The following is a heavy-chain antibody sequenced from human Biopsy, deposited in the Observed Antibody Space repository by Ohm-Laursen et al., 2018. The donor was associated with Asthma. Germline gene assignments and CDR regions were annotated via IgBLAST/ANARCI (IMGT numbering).Heavy chain of an antibody. V-gene: IGHV3-53*01. CDR3: ARGDSSNWSHYYFDY. J-gene: IGHJ4*02. Sequence: SLRLSCSASGFDLRDYTMNWVCQAPGKGLEWVSVIYSGGTSHIADSVRGRFTISRDYSKNTLYLQMHSLRAEDTAVYYCARGDSSNWSHYYFDYWGQGTLVTVSS. CDR1: GFDLRDYT. D-gene: IGHD3-22*01. CDR2: IYSGGTS.